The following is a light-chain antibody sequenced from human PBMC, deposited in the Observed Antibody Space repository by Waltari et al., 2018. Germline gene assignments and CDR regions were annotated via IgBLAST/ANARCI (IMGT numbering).Light chain of an antibody. CDR3: CSHSSSSTLVL. CDR1: TTDVGAYNF. CDR2: EVN. J-gene: IGLJ3*02. V-gene: IGLV2-14*01. Sequence: QSALTQPASVSGSPGQSITLSCTGTTTDVGAYNFVSWYQHHPGEVPKLLLYEVNNRPSGVSDRCSGSRSGNTASLTISGLLAEDEADYYCCSHSSSSTLVLFGGGTKVTVL.